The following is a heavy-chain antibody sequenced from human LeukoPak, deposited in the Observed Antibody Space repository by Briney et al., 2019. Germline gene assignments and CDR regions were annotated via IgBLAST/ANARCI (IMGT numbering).Heavy chain of an antibody. J-gene: IGHJ4*02. CDR3: ANHYDLTGY. D-gene: IGHD1-14*01. CDR1: GLTFSSYA. CDR2: ISGSGGST. Sequence: GGSLRLSCAASGLTFSSYAMSCVRQAPGKGLEWVSAISGSGGSTYYADSVKGRFAISRDNSKNTLYLQMNSLRAEDTAVYYCANHYDLTGYWGQGTLVTVSS. V-gene: IGHV3-23*01.